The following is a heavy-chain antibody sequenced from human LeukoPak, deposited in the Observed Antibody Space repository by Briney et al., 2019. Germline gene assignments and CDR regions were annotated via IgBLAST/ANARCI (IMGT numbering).Heavy chain of an antibody. CDR3: TRDFDP. Sequence: GGSLSLSCVASGLSFGNYWMDWVRQAPGKGLEWVGNIKQDGSEKYYVDSVKGRFTISRDNAKNSLYLDMNSLRVEDTAIYYCTRDFDPWGQGTLVTVSS. J-gene: IGHJ5*02. CDR2: IKQDGSEK. CDR1: GLSFGNYW. V-gene: IGHV3-7*01.